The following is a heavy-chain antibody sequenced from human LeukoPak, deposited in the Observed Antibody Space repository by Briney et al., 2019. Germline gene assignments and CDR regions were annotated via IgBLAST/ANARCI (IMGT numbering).Heavy chain of an antibody. CDR1: GGTFSSYA. Sequence: GASVKVSCKASGGTFSSYAISWVRQAPGQGLEWMGWINPNSGGTKYAQKFQGRVTMTRDTSINTAYMELSRLRSDDTAVYYCARDRIGAAAIPDYWGQGTLVTVSS. CDR2: INPNSGGT. J-gene: IGHJ4*02. CDR3: ARDRIGAAAIPDY. D-gene: IGHD6-13*01. V-gene: IGHV1-2*02.